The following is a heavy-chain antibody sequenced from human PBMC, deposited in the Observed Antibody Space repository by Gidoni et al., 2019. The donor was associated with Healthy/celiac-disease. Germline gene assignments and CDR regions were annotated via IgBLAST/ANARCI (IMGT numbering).Heavy chain of an antibody. V-gene: IGHV3-9*01. Sequence: EVQLVESGGGLVQPGRSLRLSCAASGFTFDDYAMHWVRQAPGKGLECVSGISWNSGSIGYADSVKGRFTISRDNAKNSLYLQMNSLRAEDTALYYCAKEGAVAGTGEGYYFDYWGQGTLVTVSS. CDR3: AKEGAVAGTGEGYYFDY. J-gene: IGHJ4*02. CDR1: GFTFDDYA. CDR2: ISWNSGSI. D-gene: IGHD6-19*01.